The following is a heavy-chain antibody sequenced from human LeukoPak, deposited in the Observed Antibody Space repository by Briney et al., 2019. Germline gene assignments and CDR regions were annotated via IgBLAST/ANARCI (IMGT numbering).Heavy chain of an antibody. V-gene: IGHV4-61*02. Sequence: PSETLSLTCTVSGGSLSSGSYYWSWIRQPAGKGLEWIGRIYTSGSTNYNPSLKSRVTISVDTSKNQFSLKLSSVTAADTAVYCCARKDPGYSGYSDFDYWGQGTLVTVSS. J-gene: IGHJ4*02. CDR2: IYTSGST. CDR1: GGSLSSGSYY. D-gene: IGHD5-12*01. CDR3: ARKDPGYSGYSDFDY.